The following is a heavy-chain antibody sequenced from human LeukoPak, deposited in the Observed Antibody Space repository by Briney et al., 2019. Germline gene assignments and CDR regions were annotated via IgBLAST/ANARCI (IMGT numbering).Heavy chain of an antibody. CDR3: AKNLAGEYYYDSSGYQGGYYFDY. D-gene: IGHD3-22*01. CDR2: ISGSGGST. V-gene: IGHV3-23*01. J-gene: IGHJ4*02. CDR1: GFTFSSYA. Sequence: PGGSLRLSCAASGFTFSSYAMSWVRQAPGKGLEWVSAISGSGGSTYYADSVKGRFTISRDNSKNTLYLQMNSLRAEDTAVYYCAKNLAGEYYYDSSGYQGGYYFDYWGQGTLVTVSS.